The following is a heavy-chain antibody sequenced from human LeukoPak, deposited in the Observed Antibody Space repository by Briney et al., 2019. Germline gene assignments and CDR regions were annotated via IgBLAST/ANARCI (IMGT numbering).Heavy chain of an antibody. D-gene: IGHD5-12*01. J-gene: IGHJ4*02. Sequence: GGSLRLSCAASGFSFRNYGMHWVRRAPGKGLEWVAFIRYDGSNKYYADSVKGRFTISRDNSKNTLYLQMNSLRAEDTAVYYCAKGGSGYDLFDYWGQGTLVTVSS. CDR2: IRYDGSNK. CDR1: GFSFRNYG. CDR3: AKGGSGYDLFDY. V-gene: IGHV3-30*02.